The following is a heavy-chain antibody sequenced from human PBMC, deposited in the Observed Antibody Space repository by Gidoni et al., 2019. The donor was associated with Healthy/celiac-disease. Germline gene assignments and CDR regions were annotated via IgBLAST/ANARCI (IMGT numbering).Heavy chain of an antibody. J-gene: IGHJ4*02. D-gene: IGHD1-26*01. CDR2: ISYDGSNK. CDR3: ASEGVVGATPAFDY. V-gene: IGHV3-30*01. CDR1: GFTFSSYA. Sequence: QVQLVESGGGVVQPGRSLSLSCAASGFTFSSYAMHWVRQAPGKGLEWVAVISYDGSNKYYADSVKGRFTISRDNSKNTLYLQMNSLRAEDTAVYYCASEGVVGATPAFDYWGQGTLVTVSS.